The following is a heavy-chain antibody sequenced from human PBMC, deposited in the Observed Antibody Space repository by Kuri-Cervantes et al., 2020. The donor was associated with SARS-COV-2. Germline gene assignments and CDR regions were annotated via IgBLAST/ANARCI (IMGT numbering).Heavy chain of an antibody. V-gene: IGHV4-61*09. CDR3: ARGLGGGYDLGIFNY. J-gene: IGHJ4*02. Sequence: SETLSLTCTVSGGSISSGSYYWSWIRQPAGKGLEWIGHIYTSGSTNYNPSLKSRFTISADTSKNQFSLKLSSVTAADTADYYCARGLGGGYDLGIFNYWGQGTLVTVSS. CDR1: GGSISSGSYY. D-gene: IGHD5-12*01. CDR2: IYTSGST.